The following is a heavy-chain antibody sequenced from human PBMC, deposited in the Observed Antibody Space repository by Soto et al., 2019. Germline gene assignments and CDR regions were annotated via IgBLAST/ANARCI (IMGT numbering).Heavy chain of an antibody. J-gene: IGHJ6*02. Sequence: GGSLRLSCAASGFTFGHYVLSWVRQSPERGLEWVSSISGSGSSVYVADSVRGRFIMSRDLSTNTVSLQMNSLRAEDTAVYYCAKVRASYLSASYFYYGLDVWGQGTTVTVSS. CDR1: GFTFGHYV. CDR2: ISGSGSSV. V-gene: IGHV3-23*01. D-gene: IGHD3-10*01. CDR3: AKVRASYLSASYFYYGLDV.